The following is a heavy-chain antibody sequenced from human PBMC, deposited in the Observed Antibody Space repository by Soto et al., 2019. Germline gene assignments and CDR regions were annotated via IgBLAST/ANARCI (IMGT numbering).Heavy chain of an antibody. J-gene: IGHJ4*02. V-gene: IGHV1-69*09. CDR2: INPLSGIP. CDR1: GGTFVRHV. Sequence: QVQLVQSGAEVTKPESSVKVSCKTSGGTFVRHVISWVRQAPGQGPEWMGKINPLSGIPNYAQKFQDRVTFTADTDSSTAYMELSSLRSDDTAVYYCATPACAATWCSPSHNLDHWGQGTLVTVSS. D-gene: IGHD2-2*01. CDR3: ATPACAATWCSPSHNLDH.